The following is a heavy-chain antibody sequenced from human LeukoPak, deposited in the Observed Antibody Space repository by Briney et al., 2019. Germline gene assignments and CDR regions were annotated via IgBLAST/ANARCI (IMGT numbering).Heavy chain of an antibody. CDR2: ISWNSGSI. CDR1: GFTFDDYA. J-gene: IGHJ4*02. Sequence: SGRSLRLSCAASGFTFDDYAMHWVRQAPGKGLEWVSGISWNSGSIGYADSVKGRFTISRDNAKNSLYLQMNSLRAEDTALYYCAKSLPSGDDILTGYSLTGLFDYWGQGTLVTVSS. D-gene: IGHD3-9*01. V-gene: IGHV3-9*01. CDR3: AKSLPSGDDILTGYSLTGLFDY.